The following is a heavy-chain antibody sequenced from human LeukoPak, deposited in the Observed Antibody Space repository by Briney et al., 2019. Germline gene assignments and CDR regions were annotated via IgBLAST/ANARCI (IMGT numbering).Heavy chain of an antibody. CDR3: ARVIALVGVWDAFDI. CDR2: INPSGGST. V-gene: IGHV1-46*01. Sequence: ASVKVSCKASGYTFTSYYMHWVRQAPGQGLEWMGIINPSGGSTSYAQKFQGRVTMTRDMSTSTVYMELSSLRSEDTAVYYCARVIALVGVWDAFDIWGQGTMVTVSS. CDR1: GYTFTSYY. D-gene: IGHD2-8*02. J-gene: IGHJ3*02.